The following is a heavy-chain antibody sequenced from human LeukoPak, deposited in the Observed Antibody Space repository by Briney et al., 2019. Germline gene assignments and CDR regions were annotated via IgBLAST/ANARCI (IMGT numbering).Heavy chain of an antibody. CDR3: AAAPDCTNGVCSPRWFDP. V-gene: IGHV1-58*02. Sequence: SVKVPCKASGFTFTSSAMQWVRQARGQRLEWIGWIVVGSGNTNYAQKFQERVTITRDMSTSTAYMELSSLRSEDTAVYYCAAAPDCTNGVCSPRWFDPWGQGTLVTVSS. CDR2: IVVGSGNT. J-gene: IGHJ5*02. CDR1: GFTFTSSA. D-gene: IGHD2-8*01.